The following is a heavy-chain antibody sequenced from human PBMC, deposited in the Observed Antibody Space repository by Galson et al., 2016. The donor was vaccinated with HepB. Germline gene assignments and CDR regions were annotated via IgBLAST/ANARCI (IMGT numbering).Heavy chain of an antibody. CDR2: INDGGIT. CDR1: GGSISGYH. Sequence: SETLSLTCDVHGGSISGYHWNWIRQPPGKGLEWLGEINDGGITSYSPSLESRVTVSVDLSKSQLSLNLVAVTAADTAVYYCARGRGRTWPTSDSWGQGTLVTVSS. V-gene: IGHV4-34*01. J-gene: IGHJ4*02. D-gene: IGHD2/OR15-2a*01. CDR3: ARGRGRTWPTSDS.